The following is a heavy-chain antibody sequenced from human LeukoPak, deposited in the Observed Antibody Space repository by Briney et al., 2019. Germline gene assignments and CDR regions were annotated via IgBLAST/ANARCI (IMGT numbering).Heavy chain of an antibody. D-gene: IGHD3-10*01. CDR1: GFTFSSYA. Sequence: PGGSLRLSCAASGFTFSSYAMSWVRQAPGKGLEWVSGFSGGDGSTSYADSVKGRFTISRDNSKNTLYLQMNSLRAEDTAVYYCASARFGEFLNFDYWGQGTLVTVSS. J-gene: IGHJ4*02. CDR3: ASARFGEFLNFDY. CDR2: FSGGDGST. V-gene: IGHV3-23*01.